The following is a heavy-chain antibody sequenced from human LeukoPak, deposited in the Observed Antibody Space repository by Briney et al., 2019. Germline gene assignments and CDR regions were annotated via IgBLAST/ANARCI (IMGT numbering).Heavy chain of an antibody. CDR2: INSSGGST. V-gene: IGHV1-46*01. Sequence: ASVKVSCKASGYTFTSYYMHWVRQAPGQGLEWMGIINSSGGSTSYAQKFQGRVTMTRDMSTSTVYMELSSLRSEDTAVYYCARTNYDSSGYRWFDPWGQGTLVTVSS. D-gene: IGHD3-22*01. CDR3: ARTNYDSSGYRWFDP. CDR1: GYTFTSYY. J-gene: IGHJ5*02.